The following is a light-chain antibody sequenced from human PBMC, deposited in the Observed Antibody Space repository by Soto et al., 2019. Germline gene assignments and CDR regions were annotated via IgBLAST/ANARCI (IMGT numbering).Light chain of an antibody. J-gene: IGKJ5*01. CDR3: QQYNSWPPIT. Sequence: EVVMTQSPATLSVSLGERATLSCRASESVSRNLAWYQQKPGQAPRLLIYDASTRATGIPDRFSGGGSGTEFTLTISSLQSEDFVVYYCQQYNSWPPITFGQGTRLEIK. CDR2: DAS. CDR1: ESVSRN. V-gene: IGKV3-15*01.